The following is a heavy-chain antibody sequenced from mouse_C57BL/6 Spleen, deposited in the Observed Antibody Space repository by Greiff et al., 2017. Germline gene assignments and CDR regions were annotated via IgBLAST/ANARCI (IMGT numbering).Heavy chain of an antibody. CDR1: GYAFTNYW. D-gene: IGHD2-4*01. J-gene: IGHJ1*03. V-gene: IGHV1-54*01. CDR2: INPGSGGT. Sequence: VQLQQSGAELVRPGTSVKVSCKASGYAFTNYWIDWVKQRPGQGLEWIGVINPGSGGTNYNEKFKGKAIRTADKSSSTAYMQLSSLTSEDSAVYFCARSGDYDKYFDVWGTGTTVTVSS. CDR3: ARSGDYDKYFDV.